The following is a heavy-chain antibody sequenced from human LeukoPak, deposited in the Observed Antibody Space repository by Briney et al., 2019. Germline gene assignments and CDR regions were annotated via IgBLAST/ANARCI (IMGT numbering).Heavy chain of an antibody. D-gene: IGHD1-26*01. Sequence: GGSLRLSCAASGFTFSSYAMHWVRQAPGKGLEWVAVISYDGSNKYYADSVKGRFTTSRDNSKNTLYLQMNSLRAEDTAVYYCAREGAEQAFDIWGQGTVVTVSS. V-gene: IGHV3-30-3*01. CDR3: AREGAEQAFDI. CDR2: ISYDGSNK. J-gene: IGHJ3*02. CDR1: GFTFSSYA.